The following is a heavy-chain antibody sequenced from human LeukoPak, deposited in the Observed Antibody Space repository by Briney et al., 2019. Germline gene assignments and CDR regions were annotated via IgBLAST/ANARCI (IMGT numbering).Heavy chain of an antibody. CDR2: SSGSGGST. J-gene: IGHJ6*02. V-gene: IGHV3-23*01. D-gene: IGHD2-2*03. Sequence: AGSLRLSCAASGFTFSSYAMSWGRQAPGKGLEWVSASSGSGGSTYYADSVKGRFTISRDNSKNTLHLQMSSLGDEDTAVYYCAKGGGYCSSTSCYVGYYYYGMEVWGQGPTVSVSS. CDR1: GFTFSSYA. CDR3: AKGGGYCSSTSCYVGYYYYGMEV.